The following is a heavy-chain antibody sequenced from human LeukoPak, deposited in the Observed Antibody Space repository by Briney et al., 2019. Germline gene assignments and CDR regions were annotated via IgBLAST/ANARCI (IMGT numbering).Heavy chain of an antibody. CDR1: GFPFSSYW. D-gene: IGHD5-18*01. V-gene: IGHV3-7*01. Sequence: GESLRLSCAASGFPFSSYWMSWVRQAPGKGLEWVANIKQDGSEKYYVDSVKGRFTISRDNAKNSLYLQMDSLRAEDTALYYCAKDSRAGYTYGSDYGMDVWGQGTTVTVSS. J-gene: IGHJ6*02. CDR3: AKDSRAGYTYGSDYGMDV. CDR2: IKQDGSEK.